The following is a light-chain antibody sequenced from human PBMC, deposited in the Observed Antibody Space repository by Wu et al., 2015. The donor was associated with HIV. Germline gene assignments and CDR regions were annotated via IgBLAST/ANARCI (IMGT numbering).Light chain of an antibody. CDR3: QQYSSYYT. Sequence: DIQMTQSPSTLSASVGDRVILTCRASQNIYNYLAWYQQKPGKAPKLLIYKASSLESGSRSRFSGSGSGTEFTLTISSLQPDDFATYYCQQYSSYYTFGQGTKLEIK. J-gene: IGKJ2*01. CDR1: QNIYNY. V-gene: IGKV1-5*03. CDR2: KAS.